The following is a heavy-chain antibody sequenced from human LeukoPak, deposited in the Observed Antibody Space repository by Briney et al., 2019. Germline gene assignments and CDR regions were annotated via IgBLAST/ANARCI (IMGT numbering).Heavy chain of an antibody. CDR2: IYYSGST. D-gene: IGHD3-10*01. V-gene: IGHV4-59*12. J-gene: IGHJ6*02. CDR1: GGSISSYY. Sequence: SETLSLTCTVSGGSISSYYWSWIRQPPGKGLEWIGYIYYSGSTYYNPSLKSRVTISVDTSKNQFSLKLSSVTAADTAVYYCARSITMVRGVIITSPYGMDVWGQGTTVTVSS. CDR3: ARSITMVRGVIITSPYGMDV.